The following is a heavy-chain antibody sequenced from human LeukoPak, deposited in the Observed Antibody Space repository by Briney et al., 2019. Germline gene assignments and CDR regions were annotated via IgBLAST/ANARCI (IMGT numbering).Heavy chain of an antibody. CDR3: ALYYYDTGFDY. V-gene: IGHV1-18*01. J-gene: IGHJ4*02. CDR2: ISAYNGNT. Sequence: ASVKVSCKASGYTFTSYGISWVRQAPGQGLEWMGWISAYNGNTNYAQKLQGRVTMTTDTSTSTAYMELRSLRSDDTAAYYCALYYYDTGFDYWGQGTLVTVSS. D-gene: IGHD3-22*01. CDR1: GYTFTSYG.